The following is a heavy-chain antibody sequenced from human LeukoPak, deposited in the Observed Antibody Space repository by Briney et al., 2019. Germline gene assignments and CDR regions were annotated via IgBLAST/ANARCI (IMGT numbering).Heavy chain of an antibody. Sequence: SETLSLTCTVSGGSISSSSYYWGWLRQPPGRGLELIGSIYYSGSTYYNPSLKSRVTISVDTSKNQFSLKLSSVTAADTAVYYCARGYYYGSGSYYTPFGYWGQGTLVTVSS. CDR1: GGSISSSSYY. D-gene: IGHD3-10*01. CDR3: ARGYYYGSGSYYTPFGY. J-gene: IGHJ4*02. CDR2: IYYSGST. V-gene: IGHV4-39*01.